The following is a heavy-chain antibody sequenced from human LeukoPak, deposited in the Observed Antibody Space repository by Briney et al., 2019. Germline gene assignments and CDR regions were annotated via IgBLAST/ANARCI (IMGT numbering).Heavy chain of an antibody. J-gene: IGHJ5*02. CDR3: ARRDSSGYSNWFDP. CDR1: GGSISSYY. D-gene: IGHD3-22*01. Sequence: PSETLSLTCTVSGGSISSYYWSWIRQPPGKGLEWIGYIYYSGSTNYNPSLKSRVTISVDTSKNQFSLKLSSVTAADTAVYYCARRDSSGYSNWFDPWGQGTLVTVSS. V-gene: IGHV4-59*08. CDR2: IYYSGST.